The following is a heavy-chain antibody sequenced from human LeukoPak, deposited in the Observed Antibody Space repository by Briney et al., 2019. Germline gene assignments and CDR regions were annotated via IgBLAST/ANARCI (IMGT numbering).Heavy chain of an antibody. CDR1: GGSISSSTYY. Sequence: SETLSLTCTVSGGSISSSTYYWGWIRQPPGKGLEWIGSFFYSGSTYYNPSLKSRLTMSVDTSNNQFSLKLTSVTAADTAVYSCARQKGGVAGLKYYFDYWGQGTLVTVSS. J-gene: IGHJ4*02. D-gene: IGHD6-19*01. CDR3: ARQKGGVAGLKYYFDY. V-gene: IGHV4-39*01. CDR2: FFYSGST.